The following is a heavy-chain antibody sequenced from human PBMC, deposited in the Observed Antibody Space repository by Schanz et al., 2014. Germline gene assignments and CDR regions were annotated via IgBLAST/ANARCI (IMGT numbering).Heavy chain of an antibody. V-gene: IGHV3-23*01. CDR1: GFTFSSYA. D-gene: IGHD2-21*01. Sequence: EVQLLESGGGLVQPGGSLRLSCAASGFTFSSYAMSWVRQAPGKGLEWVSAISGSGGSTYYADSVKGRFTISRDNSKITLYLQMNRLRAEDTAVYYCARDGYSVVGVSPTESFDIWGQGTMVTVSP. CDR2: ISGSGGST. J-gene: IGHJ3*02. CDR3: ARDGYSVVGVSPTESFDI.